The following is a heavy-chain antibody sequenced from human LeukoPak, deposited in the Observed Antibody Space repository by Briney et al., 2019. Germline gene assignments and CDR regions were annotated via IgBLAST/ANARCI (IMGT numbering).Heavy chain of an antibody. D-gene: IGHD2-2*02. CDR3: VRYCSSVSCYNYYGMDV. CDR1: GGSISSSTYY. CDR2: IYYSGST. V-gene: IGHV4-39*01. Sequence: SETLSLTCTVSGGSISSSTYYWAWIRQPPGKGLEWIGSIYYSGSTYYSPSLKSRVTISADTSKNQFSLKLSSVTAADTAVYYSVRYCSSVSCYNYYGMDVWGQGTTVTVSS. J-gene: IGHJ6*02.